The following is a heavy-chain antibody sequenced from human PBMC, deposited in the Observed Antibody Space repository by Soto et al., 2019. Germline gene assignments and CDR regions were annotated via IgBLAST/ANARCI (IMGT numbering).Heavy chain of an antibody. D-gene: IGHD4-17*01. CDR2: ISYDGSNK. CDR3: ARALYYGDYYSFEY. CDR1: LFTFSSYA. V-gene: IGHV3-30-3*01. Sequence: CLRLSCSASLFTFSSYAMDWVRHAPVKGLEWLAVISYDGSNKYYADSVKGRFTISRDNSKNTLYLQMDSLRAEDTAVYYCARALYYGDYYSFEYWGQGTLVTVSS. J-gene: IGHJ4*02.